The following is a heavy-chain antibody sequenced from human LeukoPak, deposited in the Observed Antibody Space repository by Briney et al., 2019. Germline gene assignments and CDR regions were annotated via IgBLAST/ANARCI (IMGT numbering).Heavy chain of an antibody. Sequence: SETLSLTCAVYGGSFSGHYWSWIRQPPGKGLEWIGEINHSGSANYNPSLKSRVTISVDTSKNQFSLKLSSVTAEDTAVFYCARRAMIFGVVIPFDYWGQGTLVTVSS. D-gene: IGHD3/OR15-3a*01. V-gene: IGHV4-34*01. CDR1: GGSFSGHY. CDR3: ARRAMIFGVVIPFDY. CDR2: INHSGSA. J-gene: IGHJ4*02.